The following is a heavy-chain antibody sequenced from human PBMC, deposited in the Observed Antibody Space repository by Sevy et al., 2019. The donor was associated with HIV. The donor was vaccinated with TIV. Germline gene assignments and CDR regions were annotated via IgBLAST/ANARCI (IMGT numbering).Heavy chain of an antibody. Sequence: ASVKVSCKASGYTFTSYGISWVRQAPGQGLEWMGWISPYNGKTNYAQKLQGRVTMTTDTSTSTAYMEVRSLRSEDTALYYCAREGGVATTGDHDAFDIWGHGTLVTVSS. J-gene: IGHJ3*02. V-gene: IGHV1-18*01. CDR2: ISPYNGKT. D-gene: IGHD2-8*02. CDR3: AREGGVATTGDHDAFDI. CDR1: GYTFTSYG.